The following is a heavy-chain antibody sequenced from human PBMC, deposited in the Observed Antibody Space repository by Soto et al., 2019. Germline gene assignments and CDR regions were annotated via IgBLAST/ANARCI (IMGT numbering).Heavy chain of an antibody. V-gene: IGHV3-48*01. Sequence: EVQLVESGGGLVQPGGSLRLSCAASGFTFSSYSMNWVRQAPGKGLEWVSYISSSSSTIYYADSVKGRFTISRDNAKNSLYLQMNSLRAEVTAVYYCARDSAWLAPVWFDPWGQGTLVTVSS. J-gene: IGHJ5*02. CDR1: GFTFSSYS. CDR3: ARDSAWLAPVWFDP. D-gene: IGHD3-22*01. CDR2: ISSSSSTI.